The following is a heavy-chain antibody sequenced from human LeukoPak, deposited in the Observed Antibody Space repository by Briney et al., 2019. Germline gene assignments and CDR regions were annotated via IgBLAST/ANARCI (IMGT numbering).Heavy chain of an antibody. CDR1: GFTFSSYA. CDR3: ATQAEWLPTSLDY. J-gene: IGHJ4*02. Sequence: RGGSLRLSCAASGFTFSSYAMSWVRQAPGKGLHWVSPISGSGGSTYYADSVKGRFTISRDNSKNTLYLQMNSLRAEDTAVYYCATQAEWLPTSLDYWGQGTLVTVSS. V-gene: IGHV3-23*01. CDR2: ISGSGGST. D-gene: IGHD5-12*01.